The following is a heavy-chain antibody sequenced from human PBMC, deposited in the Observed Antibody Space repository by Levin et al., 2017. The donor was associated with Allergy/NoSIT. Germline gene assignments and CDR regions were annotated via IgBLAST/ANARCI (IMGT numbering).Heavy chain of an antibody. Sequence: SGPTLVKPTQTLTLTCTFSGFSLSTSGMCVSWIRQPPGKALEWLARIDWDDDKYYSTSLKTRLTISKDTSKNQVVLTMTNMAPVDTATYYCARLPHLGHTYGYYYGMDVWGQGTTVTVSS. CDR3: ARLPHLGHTYGYYYGMDV. CDR2: IDWDDDK. J-gene: IGHJ6*02. CDR1: GFSLSTSGMC. D-gene: IGHD5-18*01. V-gene: IGHV2-70*11.